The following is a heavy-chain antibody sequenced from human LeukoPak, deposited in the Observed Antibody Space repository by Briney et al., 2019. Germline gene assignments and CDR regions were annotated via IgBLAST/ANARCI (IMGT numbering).Heavy chain of an antibody. CDR1: GGSISSGDYY. V-gene: IGHV4-30-4*01. CDR3: ARDLGSYYDSTEPRDAFDI. CDR2: IYYSGST. Sequence: PSETLSLTCTVSGGSISSGDYYWSWIRQPPGKGLEWIGYIYYSGSTYYNPSLKSRVTISVDTSKNQFSLKLSSVTAADTAVYYCARDLGSYYDSTEPRDAFDIWGQGTMVTVSS. J-gene: IGHJ3*02. D-gene: IGHD3-22*01.